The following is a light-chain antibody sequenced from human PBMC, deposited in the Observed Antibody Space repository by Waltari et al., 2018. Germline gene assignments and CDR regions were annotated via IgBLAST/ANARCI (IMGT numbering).Light chain of an antibody. CDR3: QQRVNWPIT. CDR1: QSVSRN. J-gene: IGKJ4*01. Sequence: EIVLTQSPATLSLSPGERATLSCRASQSVSRNLAWYQQKPGQAPRLLIYDASNRATGLPARFSGSGSGTDYTLTISSLEAEDFAVYYCQQRVNWPITFGGGTKVEIK. CDR2: DAS. V-gene: IGKV3-11*01.